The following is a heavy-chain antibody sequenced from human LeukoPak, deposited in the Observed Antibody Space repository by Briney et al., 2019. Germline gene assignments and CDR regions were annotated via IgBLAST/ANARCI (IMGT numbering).Heavy chain of an antibody. J-gene: IGHJ5*02. CDR3: AREGGSIDWFDP. CDR2: INPNSGGT. D-gene: IGHD3-16*01. Sequence: VASVKVSCKASGYTFTGYYMHWVRQAPGQGLEWMGWINPNSGGTNYAQKFQGRVAMTRDTSISTAYMELSRLGSDDTAVYYCAREGGSIDWFDPWGQGTLVTVSS. CDR1: GYTFTGYY. V-gene: IGHV1-2*02.